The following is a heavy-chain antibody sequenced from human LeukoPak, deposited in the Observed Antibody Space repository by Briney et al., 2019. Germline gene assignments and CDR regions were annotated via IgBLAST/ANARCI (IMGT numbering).Heavy chain of an antibody. Sequence: GGSLRLSCAASGFTFSNAWMSRVRQAPGKGREWVGRIRSKTDGGTTDYAAPVKGRFTISRDDSKNTLYLQMNSLKTEDTAVYYCTSTRRQWLVHYYYYYGMDVWGKGTTVTVSS. CDR2: IRSKTDGGTT. D-gene: IGHD6-19*01. J-gene: IGHJ6*04. CDR1: GFTFSNAW. CDR3: TSTRRQWLVHYYYYYGMDV. V-gene: IGHV3-15*01.